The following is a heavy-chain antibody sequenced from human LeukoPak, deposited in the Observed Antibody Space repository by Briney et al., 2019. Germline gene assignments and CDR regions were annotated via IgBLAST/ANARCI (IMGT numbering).Heavy chain of an antibody. CDR1: GFTFSSYA. CDR3: AKSHWGHRYYFDY. V-gene: IGHV3-23*01. Sequence: QPGGSLRLACAASGFTFSSYAISWVRQAPGKGLEWVSAISGSGGSTYYADSVKGRFTISRDNSKNTLYLQMNSLRAEDTAVYYCAKSHWGHRYYFDYWGQGTLVTVSS. J-gene: IGHJ4*02. CDR2: ISGSGGST. D-gene: IGHD7-27*01.